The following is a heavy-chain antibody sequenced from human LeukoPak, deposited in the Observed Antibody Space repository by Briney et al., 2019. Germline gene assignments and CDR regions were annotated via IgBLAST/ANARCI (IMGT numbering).Heavy chain of an antibody. CDR2: IIPIFGTA. CDR3: ASGTAGGYSYGSFDY. CDR1: GYTFTSYG. J-gene: IGHJ4*02. D-gene: IGHD5-18*01. V-gene: IGHV1-69*13. Sequence: SVKVSCKASGYTFTSYGISWVRQAPGQGLEWMGGIIPIFGTANYAQKFQGRVTITADESTSTAYMELSSLRSEDTAVYYCASGTAGGYSYGSFDYWGQGTLVTVSS.